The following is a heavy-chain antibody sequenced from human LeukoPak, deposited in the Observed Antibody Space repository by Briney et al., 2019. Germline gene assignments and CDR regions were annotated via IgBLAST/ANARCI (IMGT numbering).Heavy chain of an antibody. CDR3: ARDDLGDYIPIY. V-gene: IGHV1-69*06. CDR2: IIPIFDSG. D-gene: IGHD4-17*01. J-gene: IGHJ4*02. CDR1: GYTFTGYY. Sequence: ASVKVSCKASGYTFTGYYMHWVRQAPGQGLEWMGGIIPIFDSGNYAEKFQGRVTITADKSMSIVYLELSSLRFEDTAVYYCARDDLGDYIPIYWGQGTLVTVSS.